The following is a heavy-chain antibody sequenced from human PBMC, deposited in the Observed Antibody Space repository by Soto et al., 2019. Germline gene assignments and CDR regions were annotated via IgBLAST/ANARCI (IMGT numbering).Heavy chain of an antibody. Sequence: EVQLVESGGGLVQPGGSLRLSCAASGFTVSNNYMSWVRQAPGKGLEWGSVIYSGGSTYYADSVKGRFTIARHNSKNTLYLQMNSLRAEDTAVYYCARERYGSGGTRYYYYGMDVWGQGTTVTVSS. CDR3: ARERYGSGGTRYYYYGMDV. J-gene: IGHJ6*02. D-gene: IGHD3-10*01. CDR1: GFTVSNNY. CDR2: IYSGGST. V-gene: IGHV3-53*04.